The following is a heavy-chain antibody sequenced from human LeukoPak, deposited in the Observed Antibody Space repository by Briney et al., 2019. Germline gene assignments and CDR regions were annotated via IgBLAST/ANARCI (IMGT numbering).Heavy chain of an antibody. D-gene: IGHD5-24*01. Sequence: GRSLRLSCAASGFTFSSYGMHWVRQAPGKGLEWVAFIRYDGSNKYYADSVKGRFTISRDNSKNTLYLQMNSLRAEDTAVYYCATTRSGMATIIGYWGQGTLVTVSS. J-gene: IGHJ4*02. CDR3: ATTRSGMATIIGY. CDR2: IRYDGSNK. V-gene: IGHV3-30*02. CDR1: GFTFSSYG.